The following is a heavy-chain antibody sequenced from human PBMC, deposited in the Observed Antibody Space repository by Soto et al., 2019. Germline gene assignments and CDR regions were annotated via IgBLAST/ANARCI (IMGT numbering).Heavy chain of an antibody. CDR2: ISSSSSYI. J-gene: IGHJ6*02. CDR3: ARDLTSNYYYGMDV. V-gene: IGHV3-21*01. CDR1: GFTFISYS. Sequence: GGSLRLSCAASGFTFISYSMNWVRQAPGKGLEWVSSISSSSSYIYYADSVKGRFTISRDNSKNTLYLQMNSLRAEDTAVYYCARDLTSNYYYGMDVWGQGTTVTVSS. D-gene: IGHD3-10*01.